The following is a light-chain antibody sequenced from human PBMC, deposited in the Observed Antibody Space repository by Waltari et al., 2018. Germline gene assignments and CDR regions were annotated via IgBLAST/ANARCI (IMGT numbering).Light chain of an antibody. V-gene: IGLV2-8*01. CDR1: SSDLGSSTH. CDR3: SSYAGSNNYV. CDR2: EVT. J-gene: IGLJ1*01. Sequence: QSALTQPPSASGSPGQSVPLPCPGTSSDLGSSTHLSWYQQSPGKAPKFLIYEVTKRPTGVPDRFSGAKSGNTASLTVSGLQAEDEADYYCSSYAGSNNYVFGTGTKVTVL.